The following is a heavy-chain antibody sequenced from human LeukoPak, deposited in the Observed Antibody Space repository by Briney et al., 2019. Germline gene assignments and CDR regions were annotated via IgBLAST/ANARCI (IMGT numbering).Heavy chain of an antibody. CDR2: IYYSGRT. J-gene: IGHJ4*02. Sequence: SETLSLTCTVSGGSISSYYWNWVRQPPGKGLEWIWYIYYSGRTNYNTSLKSRVTISIDTSKNQVYLKLSSVTAADTAVYYCARRYSINGVCLFDYWGQGTLVTVSS. CDR1: GGSISSYY. CDR3: ARRYSINGVCLFDY. V-gene: IGHV4-59*08. D-gene: IGHD2-8*01.